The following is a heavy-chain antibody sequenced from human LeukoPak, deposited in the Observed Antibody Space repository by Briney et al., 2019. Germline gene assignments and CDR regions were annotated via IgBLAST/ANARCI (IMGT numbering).Heavy chain of an antibody. CDR1: GDSVSSNSAA. D-gene: IGHD5-12*01. J-gene: IGHJ3*02. V-gene: IGHV6-1*01. CDR2: TYYRSKWYN. CDR3: ARVGGRSWLRSDAFDI. Sequence: HSQTLSLTCAISGDSVSSNSAAWNWIRQSPSRGLEWLGRTYYRSKWYNDYAVSVKSRITINPDTSKNQFSLQLNSVTPEDTAVYYCARVGGRSWLRSDAFDIWGQGTMVTVSS.